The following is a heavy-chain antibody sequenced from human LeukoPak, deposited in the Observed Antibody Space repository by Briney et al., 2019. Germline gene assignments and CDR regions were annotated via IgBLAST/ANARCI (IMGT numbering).Heavy chain of an antibody. CDR1: ESPPSSLP. CDR3: LLQMTYGELSDPDF. CDR2: SGTRSGTK. J-gene: IGHJ4*02. D-gene: IGHD3-16*02. Sequence: GGSRSPPGPAPESPPSSLPIHWVRKAPGKGLDWVSSSGTRSGTKYYADSVMGRFTISRDSAMNSVSLQINSLRAEDTAVYYCLLQMTYGELSDPDFRGQGTLVTVSS. V-gene: IGHV3-21*01.